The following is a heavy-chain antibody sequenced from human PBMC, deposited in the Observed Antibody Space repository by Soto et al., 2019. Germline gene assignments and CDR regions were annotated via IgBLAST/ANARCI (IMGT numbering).Heavy chain of an antibody. CDR2: IIPIFGTA. CDR3: ANSFRYCSSTSCYNPEYYGMDV. J-gene: IGHJ6*02. Sequence: QVQLVQSGAEVKKPGSSVKVSCKASGGTFSSYAISWVRQAPGQGLEWMGGIIPIFGTANYAQKFQGRVTITADESTSTAYIELSSLRSEDTAVYYCANSFRYCSSTSCYNPEYYGMDVWGQGTTVTVSS. V-gene: IGHV1-69*01. CDR1: GGTFSSYA. D-gene: IGHD2-2*02.